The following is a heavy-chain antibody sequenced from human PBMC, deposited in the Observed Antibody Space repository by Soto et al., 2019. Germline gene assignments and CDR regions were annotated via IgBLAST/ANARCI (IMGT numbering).Heavy chain of an antibody. D-gene: IGHD2-15*01. CDR2: ISGSGGST. CDR3: AKDLRSVVVVVAAADY. Sequence: EVQLLESGGGLVQPGGSLRPSCAASGFTFSSYAMSWVRQAPGKGLEWVSAISGSGGSTYYADSVKGRFTISRDNSKNTLYLQMNSLRAEDTAVYYCAKDLRSVVVVVAAADYWGQGTLVTVSS. V-gene: IGHV3-23*01. CDR1: GFTFSSYA. J-gene: IGHJ4*02.